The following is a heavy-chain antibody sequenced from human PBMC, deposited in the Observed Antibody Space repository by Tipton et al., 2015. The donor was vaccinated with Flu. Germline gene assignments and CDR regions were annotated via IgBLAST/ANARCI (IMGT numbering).Heavy chain of an antibody. CDR3: TNLDRYGRRGNY. CDR1: AVTFGSYA. J-gene: IGHJ4*02. CDR2: ISGIGSST. D-gene: IGHD3-10*01. Sequence: SLRLSCAASAVTFGSYAMSWVRQATGKGLEWVADISGIGSSTNYADFVKGRFTISRDNSKKTLYLQMNSLRAEDTAVYYCTNLDRYGRRGNYWGQGTLVTVSS. V-gene: IGHV3-23*01.